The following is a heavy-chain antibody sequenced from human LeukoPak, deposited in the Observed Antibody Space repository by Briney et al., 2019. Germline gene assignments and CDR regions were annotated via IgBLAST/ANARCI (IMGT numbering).Heavy chain of an antibody. CDR3: ARDRTDYDYVWGSYQFFDY. V-gene: IGHV3-48*04. CDR2: ISSSSSTI. J-gene: IGHJ4*02. D-gene: IGHD3-16*01. Sequence: PGGSLRLSCAASGFTFSSYSMNWVRQAPGKGLEWVSYISSSSSTIYYADSVKGRFTISRDNAKNSLYLQMNSLRAEDTAVYYCARDRTDYDYVWGSYQFFDYWGQGTLVTVSS. CDR1: GFTFSSYS.